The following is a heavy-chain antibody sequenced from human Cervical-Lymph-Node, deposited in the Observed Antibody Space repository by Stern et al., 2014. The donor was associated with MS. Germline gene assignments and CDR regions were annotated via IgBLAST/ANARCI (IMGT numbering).Heavy chain of an antibody. CDR1: GGSMSTYY. D-gene: IGHD6-19*01. J-gene: IGHJ4*02. CDR3: ARGKEDVAGIFAF. CDR2: IYYSGST. Sequence: QVQLQESGPGLVKPSETLSVTCTVSGGSMSTYYWHWIRQPPGKGLEWIGYIYYSGSTSYNPSLKSRATVSVDTSKNQFSLELSSVTAADTAVYYCARGKEDVAGIFAFWGQGTLLTVSS. V-gene: IGHV4-59*01.